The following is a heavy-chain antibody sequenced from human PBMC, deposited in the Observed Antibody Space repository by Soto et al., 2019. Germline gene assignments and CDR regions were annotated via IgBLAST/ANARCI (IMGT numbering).Heavy chain of an antibody. V-gene: IGHV1-2*04. D-gene: IGHD6-13*01. J-gene: IGHJ3*02. CDR2: INPNSGGT. CDR1: GYIFTGYY. CDR3: AGSAIAATKDHPGAFDI. Sequence: ASVKVSCKASGYIFTGYYMHWVRQAPGQGLEWMGWINPNSGGTNYAQKFQGWVTMTRDTSISTAYMELSRLRSDDTAVYYCAGSAIAATKDHPGAFDIWGQGTMVTVSS.